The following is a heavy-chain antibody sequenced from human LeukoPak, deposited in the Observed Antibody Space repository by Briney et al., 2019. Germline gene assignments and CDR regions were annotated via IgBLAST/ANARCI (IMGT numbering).Heavy chain of an antibody. D-gene: IGHD3-10*02. J-gene: IGHJ6*04. CDR1: GFTFSSYE. CDR2: ICIIGSTI. CDR3: AELGITMIGGV. V-gene: IGHV3-48*03. Sequence: RGSLRLSSAAPGFTFSSYEMNCVPQTPGKRLEWVSYICIIGSTIYYGDSVKGRFTISRDNAKNSMYLQMNSLRAEDTAVYYCAELGITMIGGVWGKGTTVTISS.